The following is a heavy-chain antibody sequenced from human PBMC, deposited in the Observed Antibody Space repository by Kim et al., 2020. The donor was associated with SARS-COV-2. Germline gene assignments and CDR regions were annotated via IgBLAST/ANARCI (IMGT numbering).Heavy chain of an antibody. CDR3: ARGTHTVTGVLDY. Sequence: YADSVKGRFTISRDNAKNSLYLQMNSLRAEDTAVYYCARGTHTVTGVLDYWGQGTLVTVSS. D-gene: IGHD4-4*01. V-gene: IGHV3-21*01. J-gene: IGHJ4*02.